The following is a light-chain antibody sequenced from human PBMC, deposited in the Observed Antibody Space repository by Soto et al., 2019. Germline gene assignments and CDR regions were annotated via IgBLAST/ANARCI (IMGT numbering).Light chain of an antibody. CDR1: SSDVGSYNL. V-gene: IGLV2-23*03. CDR2: EGS. Sequence: QSVLTQPASVSGCPGQSITISCTGTSSDVGSYNLVSWYQQHPGKAPKLMIYEGSKRPSGVSNRFSGSKSGNTASLTISGLQAEDEADYYCCSYAGSSTFGVVFGGGTKLTVL. CDR3: CSYAGSSTFGVV. J-gene: IGLJ2*01.